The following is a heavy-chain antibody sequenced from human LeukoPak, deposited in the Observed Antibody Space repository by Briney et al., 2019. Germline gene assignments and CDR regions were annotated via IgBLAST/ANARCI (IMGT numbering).Heavy chain of an antibody. V-gene: IGHV1-46*01. CDR2: INPSGGST. Sequence: ASVKVSCKASGYTFTSYYMHWVRQAPGQGLEWMGIINPSGGSTSYAQKFQGRVTMTRDTSTSTVYMELSSLRSEDTAVYYCARDAVLRLLDHHGWFDPWGQGTLVTVSS. J-gene: IGHJ5*02. D-gene: IGHD3-3*01. CDR1: GYTFTSYY. CDR3: ARDAVLRLLDHHGWFDP.